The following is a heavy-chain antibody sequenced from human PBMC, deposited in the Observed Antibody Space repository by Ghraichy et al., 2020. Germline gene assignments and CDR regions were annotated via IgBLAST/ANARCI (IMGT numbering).Heavy chain of an antibody. D-gene: IGHD2-2*01. Sequence: ASVKVSCKASGYTFTSYGISWVRQAPGQGLEWMGWISAYNGNINYAQKFQGRVTMTTDTSTSTAYMELRSLRSDDTAVYFCARECCSSTSFNWFDPWGQGTLVTVSS. J-gene: IGHJ5*02. CDR3: ARECCSSTSFNWFDP. CDR1: GYTFTSYG. V-gene: IGHV1-18*01. CDR2: ISAYNGNI.